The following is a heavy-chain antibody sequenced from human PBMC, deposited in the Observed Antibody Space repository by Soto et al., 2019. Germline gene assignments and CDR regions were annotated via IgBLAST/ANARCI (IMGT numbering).Heavy chain of an antibody. CDR2: IIPIFGTA. J-gene: IGHJ6*02. V-gene: IGHV1-69*12. CDR3: ARDQGGYLSSYYYYGMDV. CDR1: GGTFSSYA. D-gene: IGHD5-12*01. Sequence: QVQLVQSGAEVKKPGSSVKVSCKASGGTFSSYAISWVRQAPGQGLEWMGGIIPIFGTANYAQKFQGRVTITADESTSTAYMELSRLRSEDTAVYYCARDQGGYLSSYYYYGMDVWGQGTTVTVSS.